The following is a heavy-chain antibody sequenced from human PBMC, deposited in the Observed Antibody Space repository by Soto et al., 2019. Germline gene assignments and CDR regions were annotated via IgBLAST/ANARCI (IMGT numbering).Heavy chain of an antibody. D-gene: IGHD4-4*01. J-gene: IGHJ4*02. V-gene: IGHV4-59*01. CDR2: FRDSRSP. CDR1: GDSITNNY. Sequence: PSETLSLTCTVRGDSITNNYWNWLRQPPGKGLEWIGYFRDSRSPTYNPSLKSRVTISVDSSRNQFSLKLTSVTAADTAIYYCAREDRGNSPLAYWGQGILVTVSS. CDR3: AREDRGNSPLAY.